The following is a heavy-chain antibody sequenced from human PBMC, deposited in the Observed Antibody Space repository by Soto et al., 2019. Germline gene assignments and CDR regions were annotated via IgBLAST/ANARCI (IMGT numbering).Heavy chain of an antibody. J-gene: IGHJ6*02. CDR3: AAGENYGSDHYYYYGMDV. Sequence: LVKVSCKASGFTFTSSAVQWVRQARGQRLEWIGWIVVGSGNTNYAQKFQERVTITRDMSTSTAYMELSSLRSEDTAVYYCAAGENYGSDHYYYYGMDVWGQGTTVTVSS. V-gene: IGHV1-58*01. CDR2: IVVGSGNT. CDR1: GFTFTSSA. D-gene: IGHD5-12*01.